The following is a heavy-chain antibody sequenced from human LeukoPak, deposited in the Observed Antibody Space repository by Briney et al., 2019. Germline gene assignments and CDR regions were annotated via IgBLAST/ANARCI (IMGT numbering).Heavy chain of an antibody. V-gene: IGHV3-23*01. D-gene: IGHD6-13*01. J-gene: IGHJ3*02. CDR2: ISVSGGNT. CDR1: GFTFSSYA. Sequence: GGSLRLSCAASGFTFSSYAMSWVREAPGKGLEWVSGISVSGGNTYSADSVRGRFTISRDNSKNTLYLQMNSLRAEDTAVYYCAKVRGYSSSNDAFDIWGQGTMVTVSS. CDR3: AKVRGYSSSNDAFDI.